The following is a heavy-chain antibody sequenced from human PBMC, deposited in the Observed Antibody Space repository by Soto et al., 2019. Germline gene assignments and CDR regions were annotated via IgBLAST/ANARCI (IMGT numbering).Heavy chain of an antibody. D-gene: IGHD3-22*01. CDR1: GFTFSDYY. Sequence: GGSLRLSCAASGFTFSDYYMSWIRQAPGKGLEWVSYISSGDTIIYYADSVKGRFTVSRDNAKNSLYLQMNSLRAEDTAVYYCARDLGYYDSDGYLDYWGHGTLVTVSS. CDR2: ISSGDTII. CDR3: ARDLGYYDSDGYLDY. J-gene: IGHJ4*01. V-gene: IGHV3-11*01.